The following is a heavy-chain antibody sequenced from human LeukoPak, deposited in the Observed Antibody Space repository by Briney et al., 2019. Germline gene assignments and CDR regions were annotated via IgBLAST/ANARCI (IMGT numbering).Heavy chain of an antibody. V-gene: IGHV3-7*01. J-gene: IGHJ4*02. CDR2: IYQAGSEK. CDR3: ATAAAGYYFDH. CDR1: GFNYSIYW. D-gene: IGHD6-19*01. Sequence: QAGWSLRLSCVSSGFNYSIYWMSWVRQAPGTGLEWVANIYQAGSEKYYVHPVKGRFTISRDNAKTSLFLQMNSLRTEDTAVYYCATAAAGYYFDHWGQGTRVTVSS.